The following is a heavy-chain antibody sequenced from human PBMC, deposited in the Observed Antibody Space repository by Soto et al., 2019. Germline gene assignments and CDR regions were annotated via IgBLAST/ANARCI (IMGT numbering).Heavy chain of an antibody. CDR2: ISSSGTTI. Sequence: PVGSLRLSCAASGFTFSSYEMNWVRQAPGKGLEWVSHISSSGTTIYYADSVKGRFTISRDNAKNSLYLQMNSLRVEDTAVYYCARAPPYDFWSGTYYYYGMDAWGQGTTVTVSS. CDR1: GFTFSSYE. J-gene: IGHJ6*02. V-gene: IGHV3-48*03. D-gene: IGHD3-3*01. CDR3: ARAPPYDFWSGTYYYYGMDA.